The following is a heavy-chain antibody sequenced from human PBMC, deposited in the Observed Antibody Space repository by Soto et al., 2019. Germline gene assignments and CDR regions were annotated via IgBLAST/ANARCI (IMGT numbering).Heavy chain of an antibody. D-gene: IGHD3-10*02. CDR3: ARRTMSHFDP. J-gene: IGHJ5*02. CDR1: GASIRSDGYY. V-gene: IGHV4-31*03. Sequence: QVQLQESGPGLVQPSQTLSLTCTVSGASIRSDGYYWGWIRQHPGKGLEWIGYIYYTGSTYYNPSLKSRVLISVDTSKNQFSLKLTSVTAADTVVYYCARRTMSHFDPWGQGTLVTVSS. CDR2: IYYTGST.